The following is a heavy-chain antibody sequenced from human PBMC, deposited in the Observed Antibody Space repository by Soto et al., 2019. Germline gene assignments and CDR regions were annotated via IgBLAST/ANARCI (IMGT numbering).Heavy chain of an antibody. J-gene: IGHJ5*02. Sequence: ALVKVSCKASGYTFTSYAMHWVRQAPGQRLEWMGWINAGNGNTKYSQKFQGRVTITRDTSASTAYMELSSLRSEDTAVYYCARRSNCGGDCLGRWFDPWGQGTLVTVSS. D-gene: IGHD2-21*02. CDR3: ARRSNCGGDCLGRWFDP. V-gene: IGHV1-3*01. CDR2: INAGNGNT. CDR1: GYTFTSYA.